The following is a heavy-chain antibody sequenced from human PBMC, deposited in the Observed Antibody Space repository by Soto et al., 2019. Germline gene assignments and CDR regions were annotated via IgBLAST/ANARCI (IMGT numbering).Heavy chain of an antibody. Sequence: SETLSLTCAVSGGSISSGGYSWSWIRQPPGKGLEWIGYIYHSGSTYYNPSLKSRVTISVDRSKSQFSLKLSSVTAADTAVYYCAREDTAMVTFDYWGQGTLVTVSS. CDR3: AREDTAMVTFDY. CDR2: IYHSGST. CDR1: GGSISSGGYS. V-gene: IGHV4-30-2*01. D-gene: IGHD5-18*01. J-gene: IGHJ4*02.